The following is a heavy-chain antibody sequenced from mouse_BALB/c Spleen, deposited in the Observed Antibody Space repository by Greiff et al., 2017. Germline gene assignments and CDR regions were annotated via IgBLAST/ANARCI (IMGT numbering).Heavy chain of an antibody. CDR2: ISSGCSTI. D-gene: IGHD1-1*01. CDR3: ARYGEYYGSSYRYFDV. J-gene: IGHJ1*01. V-gene: IGHV5-17*02. Sequence: EVQRVESGGGLVQPGGSRKLSCAASGFTFSSFGMHWVRQAPEKGLEWVAYISSGCSTIYYADTVKGRFTISRDNPKNTLFLQMTSLRSEDTAMYYCARYGEYYGSSYRYFDVWGAGTTVTVSS. CDR1: GFTFSSFG.